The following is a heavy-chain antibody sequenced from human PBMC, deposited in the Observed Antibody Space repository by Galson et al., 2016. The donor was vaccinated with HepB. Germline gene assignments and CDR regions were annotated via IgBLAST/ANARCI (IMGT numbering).Heavy chain of an antibody. V-gene: IGHV3-49*03. D-gene: IGHD4-11*01. J-gene: IGHJ4*02. CDR1: GFTFGDYA. CDR2: IRSKTYGGTT. CDR3: ARGTPDYRPYYFDY. Sequence: SLRLSCATSGFTFGDYAMSWFRQVPGKGLEWVGFIRSKTYGGTTEYAASVKARFTISRDDSKSFAYLQMSSLNTGDTAVYYCARGTPDYRPYYFDYWGQGTLVTVSS.